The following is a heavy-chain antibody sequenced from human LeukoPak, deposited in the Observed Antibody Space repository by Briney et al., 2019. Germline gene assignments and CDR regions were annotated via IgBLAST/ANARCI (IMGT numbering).Heavy chain of an antibody. D-gene: IGHD1-26*01. CDR2: IYYSGST. CDR1: GGSISSYY. CDR3: ARGQGATVPQVGKNWFDP. Sequence: SETLSLTCSVSGGSISSYYWSWIREPPGKGLEWIGTIYYSGSTYYNPPLKSRVTLSVDTSKNQFSLKLSSVTVADTAIYYCARGQGATVPQVGKNWFDPWGQGTRVTVSS. J-gene: IGHJ5*02. V-gene: IGHV4-59*12.